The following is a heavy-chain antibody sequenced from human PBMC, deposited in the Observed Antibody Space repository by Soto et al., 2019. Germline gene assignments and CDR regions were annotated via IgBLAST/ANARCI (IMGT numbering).Heavy chain of an antibody. CDR2: IHYSGST. CDR1: GGSISSGGYY. J-gene: IGHJ5*02. Sequence: QVQLQESGPGLVEPSQTLSLTCTVSGGSISSGGYYWSWIRQHPGKGLEWIGYIHYSGSTYYNPSLKRRVTISIDTSKNQFSLKLRSVTAADTAVYYCATGGSTVTWFGPWGQGTLVTVSS. CDR3: ATGGSTVTWFGP. V-gene: IGHV4-31*03. D-gene: IGHD4-17*01.